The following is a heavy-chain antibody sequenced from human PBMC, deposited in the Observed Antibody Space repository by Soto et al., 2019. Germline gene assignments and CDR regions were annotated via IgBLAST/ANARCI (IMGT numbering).Heavy chain of an antibody. J-gene: IGHJ4*02. D-gene: IGHD4-17*01. Sequence: GGSLRLSCAASGFTFSSYAMSWVRQAPGKGLEWVSAISGSGGSTYYADSVKGRFTISRDNSKNTLYLQMNSLRAEDTAVYYCARDSTVTTGLDYWGQGTLVTVSS. V-gene: IGHV3-23*01. CDR3: ARDSTVTTGLDY. CDR1: GFTFSSYA. CDR2: ISGSGGST.